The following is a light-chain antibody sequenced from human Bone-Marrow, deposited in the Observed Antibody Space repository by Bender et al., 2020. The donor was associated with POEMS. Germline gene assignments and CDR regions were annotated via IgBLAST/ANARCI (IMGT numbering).Light chain of an antibody. V-gene: IGLV3-1*01. CDR1: KLGDKY. J-gene: IGLJ3*02. Sequence: SYELTQPPSVSVSPGQTASITCSGDKLGDKYACWYQQKPGQSPVLVIYQDSKRPSGVSNRFSGSKSGNTASLTISGLQAEDEADYYCCSYAGSSTGVFGGGTKLTVL. CDR3: CSYAGSSTGV. CDR2: QDS.